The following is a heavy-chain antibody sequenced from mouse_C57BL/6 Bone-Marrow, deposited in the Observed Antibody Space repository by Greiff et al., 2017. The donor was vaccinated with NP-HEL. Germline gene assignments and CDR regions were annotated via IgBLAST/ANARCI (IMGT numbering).Heavy chain of an antibody. D-gene: IGHD2-4*01. CDR1: GYTFTSYW. CDR2: IDPSDSYT. V-gene: IGHV1-69*01. Sequence: VKLQQPGAELVMPGASVKLSCKASGYTFTSYWMHWVKQRPGQGLEWIGEIDPSDSYTNYNQKFKGKSTLTVDKSSSTAYMQLSSLTSEDSAVYYCARGRLRDYFDYWGQGTTLTVSS. J-gene: IGHJ2*01. CDR3: ARGRLRDYFDY.